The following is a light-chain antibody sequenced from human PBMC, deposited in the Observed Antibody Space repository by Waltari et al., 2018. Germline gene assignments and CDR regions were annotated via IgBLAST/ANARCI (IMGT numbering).Light chain of an antibody. Sequence: DIQMTQSPSSLSASVGDRVTITCQASQDMSKSLNWYQQKPGKAPNLLIYDASILEAGVPSRVSGSGSGTDFTFTITSLQPEDIATYYCQQFDSLPYTFGPGTKLEIK. V-gene: IGKV1-33*01. J-gene: IGKJ2*01. CDR2: DAS. CDR3: QQFDSLPYT. CDR1: QDMSKS.